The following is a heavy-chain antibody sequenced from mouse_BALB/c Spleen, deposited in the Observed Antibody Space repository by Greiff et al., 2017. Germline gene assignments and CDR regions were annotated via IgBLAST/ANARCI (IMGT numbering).Heavy chain of an antibody. V-gene: IGHV3-2*02. D-gene: IGHD2-2*01. CDR3: AKLWLRRYFDV. CDR1: GYSITSDYA. J-gene: IGHJ1*01. Sequence: EVKLEESGPGLVKPSQSLSLTCTVTGYSITSDYAWNWIRQFPGNKLEWMGYISYSGSTSYNPSLKSRISITRDTSKNQFFLQLNSVTTEDTATYYCAKLWLRRYFDVWGAGTTVTVSS. CDR2: ISYSGST.